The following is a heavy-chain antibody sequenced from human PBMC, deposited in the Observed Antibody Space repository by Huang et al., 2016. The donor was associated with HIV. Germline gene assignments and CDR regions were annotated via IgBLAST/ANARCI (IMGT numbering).Heavy chain of an antibody. V-gene: IGHV1-69*01. CDR2: TIHIFGTA. Sequence: QVQLVQSGAEVKKPGSSVKVSCKASGGTFSSYAISWVRKAPGQGLEGLGGTIHIFGTANYAKKSQGRVPITGDESTSTAYRGLGSLRSEETAVYYCARVESRRYYDSSVYSYWGQGTLVTVSS. D-gene: IGHD3-22*01. J-gene: IGHJ4*02. CDR1: GGTFSSYA. CDR3: ARVESRRYYDSSVYSY.